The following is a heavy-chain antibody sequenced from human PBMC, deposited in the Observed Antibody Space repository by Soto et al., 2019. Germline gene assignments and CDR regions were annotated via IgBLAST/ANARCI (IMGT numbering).Heavy chain of an antibody. V-gene: IGHV1-18*01. J-gene: IGHJ5*02. Sequence: ASVKVSCKASGYTFSNYGISWVRQAPGQGLEFMGWISTSNGNTNYAQKLQGRVTMTTDTSTSTAYMELRSLRSDDTAVYYCARDRQLVILRTGFDPWGQGALVTVSS. D-gene: IGHD6-13*01. CDR3: ARDRQLVILRTGFDP. CDR1: GYTFSNYG. CDR2: ISTSNGNT.